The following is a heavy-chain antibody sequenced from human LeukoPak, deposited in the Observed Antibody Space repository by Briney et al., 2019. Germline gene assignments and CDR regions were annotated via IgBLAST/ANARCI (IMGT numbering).Heavy chain of an antibody. V-gene: IGHV3-53*01. Sequence: PGGSLTLSCAASGFTVSSNYMSWLRQAPGKGLEWVSVIYSGDSTYYADSVMGRFTISRDNSKNTLYLQMNSLRAEDTAVYYCARDCGGACSDAFDIWGQGTMVTVSS. D-gene: IGHD2-21*02. CDR2: IYSGDST. CDR3: ARDCGGACSDAFDI. J-gene: IGHJ3*02. CDR1: GFTVSSNY.